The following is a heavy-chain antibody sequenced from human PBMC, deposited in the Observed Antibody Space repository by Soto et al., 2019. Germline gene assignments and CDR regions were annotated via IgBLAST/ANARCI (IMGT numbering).Heavy chain of an antibody. CDR2: IYHSGST. D-gene: IGHD3-16*01. CDR3: ASAHLGELPFSY. Sequence: VQLQESGPGLVKPSGTLSLTCAVSGGSISSSNWWSWVRQPPGKGLEWIGEIYHSGSTNYNPSLKSRVSIAVDKSENQYALKLCSVTAADTAVYYSASAHLGELPFSYWRQGPLVTVSS. CDR1: GGSISSSNW. J-gene: IGHJ4*02. V-gene: IGHV4-4*02.